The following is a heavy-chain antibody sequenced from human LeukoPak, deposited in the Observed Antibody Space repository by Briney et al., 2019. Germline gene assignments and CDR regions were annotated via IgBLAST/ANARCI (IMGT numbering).Heavy chain of an antibody. CDR3: ARATHSKRGYYSYGMDV. Sequence: PSETLSLTCTGSGGSISSYYWSWIRQPAGKGLEWIGRIYTSGSTNYNPSLQSRVTMSVATSKNQFSLKLSSVTAADTAVYYCARATHSKRGYYSYGMDVWGQGTTVTVSS. CDR2: IYTSGST. V-gene: IGHV4-4*07. J-gene: IGHJ6*02. CDR1: GGSISSYY. D-gene: IGHD4-11*01.